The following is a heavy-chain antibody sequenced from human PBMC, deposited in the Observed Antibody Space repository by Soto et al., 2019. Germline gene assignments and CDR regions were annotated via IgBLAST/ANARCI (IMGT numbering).Heavy chain of an antibody. J-gene: IGHJ5*02. V-gene: IGHV1-46*03. CDR2: INPSDGST. CDR3: ARGAYYTTGGGP. Sequence: ASVKVSWKSSGYTFTHYDMHGVRQAPGQGLEWMGIINPSDGSTSYAQDFQGRVTMTRDTSTSTVYMELSSLRSEDTAVYYCARGAYYTTGGGPWGQGTLVTVSS. D-gene: IGHD3-3*01. CDR1: GYTFTHYD.